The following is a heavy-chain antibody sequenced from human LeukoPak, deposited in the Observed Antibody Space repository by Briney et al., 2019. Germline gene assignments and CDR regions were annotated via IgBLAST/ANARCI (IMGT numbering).Heavy chain of an antibody. D-gene: IGHD2-2*01. CDR3: ARRYCSSTSCWCDWFDP. V-gene: IGHV4-4*07. CDR2: IYTSGST. J-gene: IGHJ5*02. CDR1: GVSISSYY. Sequence: SETLSLTCTVSGVSISSYYWSWVRQPAGKGLEWVGRIYTSGSTNYNPSLKSRVTMSVDTSKNQFSLKLSSVTAADTAVYYCARRYCSSTSCWCDWFDPWGQGTLVTVSS.